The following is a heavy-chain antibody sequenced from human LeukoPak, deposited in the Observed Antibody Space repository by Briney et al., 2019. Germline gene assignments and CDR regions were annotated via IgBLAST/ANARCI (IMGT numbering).Heavy chain of an antibody. CDR1: GFTFSDYY. V-gene: IGHV3-11*01. J-gene: IGHJ4*02. CDR3: ARGGHVQVLRYFDWLEQSYYFDY. Sequence: GGSLRLSWAASGFTFSDYYMSWIRQAPAKGLEWVSYISSSGSTIYYADSVKGRFTISRDNAKNSLYLQMNGLRAEDTAVYYCARGGHVQVLRYFDWLEQSYYFDYWGQGTLVTVSS. D-gene: IGHD3-9*01. CDR2: ISSSGSTI.